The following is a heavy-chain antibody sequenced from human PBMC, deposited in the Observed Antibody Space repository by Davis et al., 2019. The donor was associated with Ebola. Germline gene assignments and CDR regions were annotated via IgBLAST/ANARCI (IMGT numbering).Heavy chain of an antibody. V-gene: IGHV3-74*01. CDR2: IDPDGTGT. CDR1: GFTFSNFH. J-gene: IGHJ5*02. D-gene: IGHD3-16*01. CDR3: AQGGETRLNL. Sequence: GESLKISCAASGFTFSNFHIHWVRQTPGKGLVWVARIDPDGTGTNYADSVKGRFTISRDNAKNTLSLQMSSLRVEDTALYYCAQGGETRLNLWGQGTLVTVSS.